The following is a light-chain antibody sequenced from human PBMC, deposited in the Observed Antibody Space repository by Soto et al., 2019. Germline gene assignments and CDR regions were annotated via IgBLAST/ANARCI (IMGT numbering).Light chain of an antibody. CDR3: LQDYSYPRT. CDR2: ATS. CDR1: HGIRND. Sequence: AIQMNQSPSSLSASVGDRVTITCRASHGIRNDLGWYQQRPGKAPKLLIYATSNLQTGDPSRFSGSGSGTDFTLTISSLQPEDFATYYCLQDYSYPRTFGQGTKVEIK. V-gene: IGKV1-6*01. J-gene: IGKJ1*01.